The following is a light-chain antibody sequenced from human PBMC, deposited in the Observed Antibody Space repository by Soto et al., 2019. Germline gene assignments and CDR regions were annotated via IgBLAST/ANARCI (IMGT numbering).Light chain of an antibody. J-gene: IGLJ1*01. CDR3: SSYTSSNTLEV. CDR1: SSDVAGSNY. V-gene: IGLV2-14*01. CDR2: EVN. Sequence: QSALIQPASVSGSPGQSITISCTGTSSDVAGSNYVSWYQHHPHRAPKLLIYEVNYRPSGVSDRFSGSKSGNTASLTISGLQAEDEADYYCSSYTSSNTLEVFGVGTKLTVL.